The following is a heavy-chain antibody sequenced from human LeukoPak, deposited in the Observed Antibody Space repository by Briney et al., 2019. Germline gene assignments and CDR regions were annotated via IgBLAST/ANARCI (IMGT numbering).Heavy chain of an antibody. V-gene: IGHV3-23*01. D-gene: IGHD3-22*01. Sequence: PGGSLRLSCAASGFTFSSYAMSWVRQAPGKGLEWVSAISGSGGSTYYADSVKGRFTISRDNSKNTLYLQMNSLRAEDTAVYYCAKDFPYYYDSSAPSGAFDIWGQGTMVTVSS. CDR2: ISGSGGST. J-gene: IGHJ3*02. CDR3: AKDFPYYYDSSAPSGAFDI. CDR1: GFTFSSYA.